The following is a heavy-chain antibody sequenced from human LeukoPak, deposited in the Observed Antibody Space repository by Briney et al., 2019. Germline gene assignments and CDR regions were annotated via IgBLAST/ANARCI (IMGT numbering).Heavy chain of an antibody. V-gene: IGHV3-9*01. D-gene: IGHD3-9*01. CDR3: AKTGEILTGYYSGHFDY. CDR2: ISWNSGSI. CDR1: GFTFDDYA. J-gene: IGHJ4*02. Sequence: GRPLRLSCAASGFTFDDYAMHWVRQAPGKGLEWVSGISWNSGSIGYADSVKGRFTISRDNAKNSLYLQMNSLRAEDTALYYCAKTGEILTGYYSGHFDYWGQGTLVTVSS.